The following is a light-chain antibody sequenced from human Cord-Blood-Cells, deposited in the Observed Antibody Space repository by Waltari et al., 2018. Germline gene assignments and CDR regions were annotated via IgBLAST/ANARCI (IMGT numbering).Light chain of an antibody. V-gene: IGKV3-11*01. Sequence: EIVLTQSPAAPSLSPGERATPSCRASQSVSSYFAWYQQKPGQAPRLLIYDASDRATGIPARFSGSGSGTDFTLTISSLEPEDFAVYYCQQRRNWPQTFGQGTKVEIK. J-gene: IGKJ1*01. CDR1: QSVSSY. CDR2: DAS. CDR3: QQRRNWPQT.